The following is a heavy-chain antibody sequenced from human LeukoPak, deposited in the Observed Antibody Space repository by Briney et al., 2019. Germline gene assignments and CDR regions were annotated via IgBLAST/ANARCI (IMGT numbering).Heavy chain of an antibody. V-gene: IGHV1-2*02. J-gene: IGHJ1*01. CDR2: INPNSGGT. D-gene: IGHD2-2*01. CDR1: GYTFTGYY. CDR3: ARRDQMLFSLY. Sequence: ASVKVSCKASGYTFTGYYVHWVPQAPGQGLEWMGWINPNSGGTKYAQKFQGRVAMTSDTSISTAYMELSSLRSDDTAVYFCARRDQMLFSLYWGQGTLVTVSS.